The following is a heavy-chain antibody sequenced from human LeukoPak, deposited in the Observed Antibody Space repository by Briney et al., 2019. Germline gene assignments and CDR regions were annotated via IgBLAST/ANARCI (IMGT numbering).Heavy chain of an antibody. J-gene: IGHJ6*02. CDR2: IYYSGSA. D-gene: IGHD6-13*01. V-gene: IGHV4-39*02. CDR1: GGSISSSSYY. CDR3: AREGGDSGSALNGMDV. Sequence: PSETLSLTCTVSGGSISSSSYYWGWIRQPPGKGLEWIGSIYYSGSAYYNPSLKSRVTISVDTSKNQFSLKLSSVTAADTAVYYCAREGGDSGSALNGMDVWGQGTTVTVSS.